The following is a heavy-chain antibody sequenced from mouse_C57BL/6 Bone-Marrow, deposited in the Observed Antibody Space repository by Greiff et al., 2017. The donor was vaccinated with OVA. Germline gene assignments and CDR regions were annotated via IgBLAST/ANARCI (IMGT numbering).Heavy chain of an antibody. CDR2: IRNKANGYTT. CDR3: ARALYGSNDGYFDV. V-gene: IGHV7-3*01. CDR1: GFTFTDYY. J-gene: IGHJ1*03. Sequence: EVKLMESGGGLVQPGGSLSLSCAASGFTFTDYYMSWVRQPPGKALEWLGFIRNKANGYTTEYSASVKGRFTISRDHSQSLLYLQMNALRAEDRATEYCARALYGSNDGYFDVWGTGTTVTVSS. D-gene: IGHD1-1*01.